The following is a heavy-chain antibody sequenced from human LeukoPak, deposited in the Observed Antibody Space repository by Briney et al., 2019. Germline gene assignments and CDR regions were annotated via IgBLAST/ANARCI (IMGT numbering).Heavy chain of an antibody. V-gene: IGHV3-30-3*01. D-gene: IGHD3-10*01. J-gene: IGHJ4*02. CDR2: ISYDGNNK. CDR3: ARGRYYYGSGSPTDFEY. CDR1: GFSFNYYA. Sequence: PGGSLRLSCAASGFSFNYYAMHWVRQAPGKGLEWVAVISYDGNNKFYADSVKGRFTISRDNSKSTLYLQMNDLRVEDTAVYYAARGRYYYGSGSPTDFEYWGQGTLVTVSS.